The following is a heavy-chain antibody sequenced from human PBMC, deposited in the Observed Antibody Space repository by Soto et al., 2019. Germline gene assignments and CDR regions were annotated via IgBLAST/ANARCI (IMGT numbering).Heavy chain of an antibody. CDR3: ARSTQPRRPVTILGVVPAPIPPDV. D-gene: IGHD3-3*01. J-gene: IGHJ6*02. Sequence: PSETLSLTCAVSGGSISSGGYSWSWIRQPPGKGLEWIGYIYHSGSTYYNPSLKSRVTISVDTSKNQFSLKLSSVTAADTAVYYCARSTQPRRPVTILGVVPAPIPPDVWGQGTTVTVSS. CDR2: IYHSGST. CDR1: GGSISSGGYS. V-gene: IGHV4-30-2*05.